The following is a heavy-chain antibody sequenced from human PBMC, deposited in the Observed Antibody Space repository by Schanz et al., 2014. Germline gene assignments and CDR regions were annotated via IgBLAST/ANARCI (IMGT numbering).Heavy chain of an antibody. CDR2: FDAHDGRA. CDR3: AKTLFPGGTQTFGN. Sequence: EVQLLESGGGLVQPGGSLRLSCEASGFSFGNYGMSWVRQAPGKGLEWVSGFDAHDGRAYYADSAKVRFTISRDNSKSTLYVEMNSLRVEDTAVYYCAKTLFPGGTQTFGNWGRGTLVTVS. D-gene: IGHD2-8*02. V-gene: IGHV3-23*01. CDR1: GFSFGNYG. J-gene: IGHJ4*02.